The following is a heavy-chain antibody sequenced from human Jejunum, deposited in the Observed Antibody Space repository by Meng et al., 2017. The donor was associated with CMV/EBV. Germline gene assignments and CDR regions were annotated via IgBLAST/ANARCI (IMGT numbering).Heavy chain of an antibody. CDR2: ISSGRTYI. CDR3: ARVRGLDV. J-gene: IGHJ6*02. D-gene: IGHD4-17*01. Sequence: SCAASGFTFGSYSMNGVRQAPGKGLEWVAYISSGRTYIYYADSVKGRFTISRDNAKNLLYLQMNSLRAEDTAVYYCARVRGLDVWGQGTTVTVSS. CDR1: GFTFGSYS. V-gene: IGHV3-21*01.